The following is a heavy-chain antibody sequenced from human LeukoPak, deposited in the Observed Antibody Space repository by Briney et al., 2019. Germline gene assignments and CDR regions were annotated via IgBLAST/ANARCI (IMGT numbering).Heavy chain of an antibody. CDR3: ARSSSLNRHQIGY. Sequence: ASVKVSCKASGYTFTSYDINWVRQATGHGLEWMGWMNPNSGNTGYAQKFQGRVTITRNTSISTAYMELSSLRSEDTAVYYCARSSSLNRHQIGYWGQGTLVTVSS. V-gene: IGHV1-8*03. CDR1: GYTFTSYD. J-gene: IGHJ4*02. CDR2: MNPNSGNT. D-gene: IGHD1-14*01.